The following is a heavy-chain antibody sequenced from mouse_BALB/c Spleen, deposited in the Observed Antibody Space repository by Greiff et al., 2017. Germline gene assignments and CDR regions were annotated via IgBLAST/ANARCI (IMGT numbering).Heavy chain of an antibody. Sequence: EVKLVESGAELVRSGASVKLSCTASGFNIKDYYMHWVKQRPEQGLEWIGWIDPENGDTEYAPKFQGKATMTADTSYNTAYLQRSSLTAEDTAVYYCNKEERGFAYWGQGTLVTVSA. CDR2: IDPENGDT. J-gene: IGHJ3*01. V-gene: IGHV14-4*02. CDR3: NKEERGFAY. CDR1: GFNIKDYY.